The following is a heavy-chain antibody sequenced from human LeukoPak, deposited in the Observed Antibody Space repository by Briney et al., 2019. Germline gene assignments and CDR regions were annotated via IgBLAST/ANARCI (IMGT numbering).Heavy chain of an antibody. J-gene: IGHJ5*02. D-gene: IGHD2-2*01. CDR3: ARDRRYCSSTSCYRSYNWFDP. Sequence: GASVKVSCKASGYTFTGYYMHWVRQAPGQGLEWMGWINPNSGGTNYAQKFQGRATMTRDTSISTAYMELSRLRSDDTAVYYCARDRRYCSSTSCYRSYNWFDPWGQGTLVTVSS. CDR2: INPNSGGT. V-gene: IGHV1-2*02. CDR1: GYTFTGYY.